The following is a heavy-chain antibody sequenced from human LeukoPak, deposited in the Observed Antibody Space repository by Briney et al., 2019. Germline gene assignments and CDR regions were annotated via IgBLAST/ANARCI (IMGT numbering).Heavy chain of an antibody. CDR3: ARGGVLTVPGEWFEP. CDR2: IYASGST. Sequence: SETLSLTCCIPGRSLNSGNYSSSWIRQPAGKGLDWLWRIYASGSTNYSPSLKSRLTVAIDTSRNQFSLMLTSVTAADTAVYYCARGGVLTVPGEWFEPWGEGTLVAVS. CDR1: GRSLNSGNYS. V-gene: IGHV4-61*02. D-gene: IGHD3-10*01. J-gene: IGHJ5*02.